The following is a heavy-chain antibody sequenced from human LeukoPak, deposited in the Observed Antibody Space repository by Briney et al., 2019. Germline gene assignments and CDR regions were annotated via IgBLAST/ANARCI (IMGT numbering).Heavy chain of an antibody. J-gene: IGHJ5*02. CDR2: INPNSGGT. Sequence: ASVKVSCKASGYTFTGYYMHWVRQAPGQGLEWMGWINPNSGGTNYAQKFQGRVTMTRDTSISTAYMELSRLRSDDTAVYYCARVIWAGGWFDHWGQGTLVTVSS. V-gene: IGHV1-2*02. CDR1: GYTFTGYY. D-gene: IGHD2-21*01. CDR3: ARVIWAGGWFDH.